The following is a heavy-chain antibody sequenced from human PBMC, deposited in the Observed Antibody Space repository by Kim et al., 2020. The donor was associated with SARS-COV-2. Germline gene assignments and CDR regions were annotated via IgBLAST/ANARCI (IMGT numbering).Heavy chain of an antibody. Sequence: QKFQGRVTMTRETSISTAYMELRRLRSDDTAVYYCARTFVAQVLDYGMDVWGQGTTVTVSS. J-gene: IGHJ6*02. D-gene: IGHD2-8*02. CDR3: ARTFVAQVLDYGMDV. V-gene: IGHV1-2*02.